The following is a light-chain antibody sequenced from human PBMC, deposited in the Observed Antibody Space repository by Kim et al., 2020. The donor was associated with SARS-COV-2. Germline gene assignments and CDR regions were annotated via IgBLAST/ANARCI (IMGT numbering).Light chain of an antibody. CDR3: QQYHRSPGLT. Sequence: DIQMTKSPSTLSVSVGDRVTITCRASQSIGTWLAWYQQKPGKAPRLLIYEASNLDSGVPSRFSGSGSGTEFTLTISSLQTDDFATYYCQQYHRSPGLTFGGGTKVDIK. J-gene: IGKJ4*01. V-gene: IGKV1-5*03. CDR2: EAS. CDR1: QSIGTW.